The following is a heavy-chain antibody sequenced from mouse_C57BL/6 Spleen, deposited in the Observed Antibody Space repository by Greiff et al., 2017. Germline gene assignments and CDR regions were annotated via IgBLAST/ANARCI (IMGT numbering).Heavy chain of an antibody. D-gene: IGHD1-1*01. V-gene: IGHV1-66*01. CDR3: ARDPYYYGSSSYYFDY. CDR2: IYPGSGNT. J-gene: IGHJ2*01. CDR1: GYSFTSYY. Sequence: QVQLQQSGPELVRPGVSVKISCKGSGYSFTSYYIHWVKQRPGQGLEWIGWIYPGSGNTKYNEKFKGKATLTADTSSSTAYMQLSSLTSEDSAVYYCARDPYYYGSSSYYFDYWGQGTTRTVSS.